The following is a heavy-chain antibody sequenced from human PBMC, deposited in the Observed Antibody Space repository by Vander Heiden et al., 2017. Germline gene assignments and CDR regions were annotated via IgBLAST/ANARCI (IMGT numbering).Heavy chain of an antibody. CDR1: GGSISSSTYY. V-gene: IGHV4-39*01. J-gene: IGHJ3*02. CDR3: ARHSGGGSAFDI. CDR2: SGSI. D-gene: IGHD2-15*01. Sequence: QLQLQESCPGLVKPSETLSLPCTVSGGSISSSTYYWDWIRQPPGKGLEWIGISGSINYNPSLKSRVTISVDTSKNQFSLKLSSVTVADTAVYYCARHSGGGSAFDIWGQGTMVTVSS.